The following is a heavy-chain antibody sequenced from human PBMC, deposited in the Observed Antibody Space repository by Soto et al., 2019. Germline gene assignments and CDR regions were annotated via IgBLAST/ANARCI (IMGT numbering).Heavy chain of an antibody. Sequence: EVQLLESGGGLVQPGGSLRLSCAASGFTFSSYAMSWVRQAPGKGLEWVSAISGSGGSTYYADSVKGRFTISRDNSKNTLYLQMNSLRAEDTAVYYCAKGNPDYYDSSGYYYDLFDYWGQGTLVTVSS. V-gene: IGHV3-23*01. CDR3: AKGNPDYYDSSGYYYDLFDY. J-gene: IGHJ4*02. CDR2: ISGSGGST. CDR1: GFTFSSYA. D-gene: IGHD3-22*01.